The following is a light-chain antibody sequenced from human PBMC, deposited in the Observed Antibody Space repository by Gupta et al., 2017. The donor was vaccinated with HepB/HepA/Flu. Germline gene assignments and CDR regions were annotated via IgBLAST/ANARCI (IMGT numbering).Light chain of an antibody. V-gene: IGLV3-25*03. CDR2: RDS. CDR1: ALPKQY. Sequence: SFALTQPPSVSVSPGQTARITCSGDALPKQYASWYQRKPGQAPVMVICRDSERPSGIPERFSGSSSGTTVTLTINGVQAEDEADYYCQSADSRGSYYVFGTGTKVTVL. CDR3: QSADSRGSYYV. J-gene: IGLJ1*01.